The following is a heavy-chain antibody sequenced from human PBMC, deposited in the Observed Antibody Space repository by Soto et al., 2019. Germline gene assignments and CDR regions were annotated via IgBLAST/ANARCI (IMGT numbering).Heavy chain of an antibody. CDR3: ARDRDTYGHGFFDY. J-gene: IGHJ4*02. V-gene: IGHV3-11*05. CDR1: GFRFSDFY. CDR2: ISTSGSNT. Sequence: QVQLVESGGGLVKPGGSLRLSCAASGFRFSDFYMTWIRQAPGKGLEWVSHISTSGSNTNYADSVKGRFTVSRDNANNALYLEMNDLRVEDTPVYFCARDRDTYGHGFFDYWGQGTLVIVSS. D-gene: IGHD2-8*01.